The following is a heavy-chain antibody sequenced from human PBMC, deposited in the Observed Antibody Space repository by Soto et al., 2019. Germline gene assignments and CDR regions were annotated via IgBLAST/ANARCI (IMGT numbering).Heavy chain of an antibody. Sequence: SETLSLTCTVSGGSTSSYYWSWIRQPPGKGLEWIGYIYYSGSTNYNPSLKSRVTISVDTSKNQFSLKLSSVTAADTAVYYCARVGSFDAFDYWGQGTLVTVSS. CDR2: IYYSGST. CDR3: ARVGSFDAFDY. D-gene: IGHD3-9*01. J-gene: IGHJ4*02. CDR1: GGSTSSYY. V-gene: IGHV4-59*01.